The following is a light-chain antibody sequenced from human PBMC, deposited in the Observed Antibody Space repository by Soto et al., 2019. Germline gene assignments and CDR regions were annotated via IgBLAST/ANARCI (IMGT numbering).Light chain of an antibody. J-gene: IGKJ2*01. CDR3: QQYNNWSTMYT. CDR1: QSVSSN. Sequence: EIVMTQSPSTLSVSPGERATLSCRASQSVSSNLAWYQQKPGQAPRLLIYGASTSATGIPASFRCSGSGTESALTTSSLQSENLAVYYCQQYNNWSTMYTFGQGTKLEMK. CDR2: GAS. V-gene: IGKV3-15*01.